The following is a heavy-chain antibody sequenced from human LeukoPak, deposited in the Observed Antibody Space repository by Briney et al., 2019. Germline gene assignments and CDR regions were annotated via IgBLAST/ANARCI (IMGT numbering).Heavy chain of an antibody. CDR3: ARGSIAAAPFDY. D-gene: IGHD6-13*01. Sequence: SETLSLTCTVSGSSISSYYWSWIRQPPGKGLEWIGYIYYSGSTNYNPSLKSRVTISVDTSKNQFSLKLSSVTAADTAVYYCARGSIAAAPFDYWGQGTLVTVSS. J-gene: IGHJ4*02. V-gene: IGHV4-59*01. CDR2: IYYSGST. CDR1: GSSISSYY.